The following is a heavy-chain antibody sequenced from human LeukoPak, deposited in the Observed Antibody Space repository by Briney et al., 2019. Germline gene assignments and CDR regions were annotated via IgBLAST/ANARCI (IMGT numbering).Heavy chain of an antibody. Sequence: SETLSLTCTVSGGSINGYYWSWLRQPPGEGLEWIGFIYFSGSTEYNPSLKGRGTISIDMSKNQFSLRLNSVTAADTAVYYCARHQKAHGDSGFDYWGQGTLVTVSS. CDR2: IYFSGST. D-gene: IGHD4-17*01. CDR3: ARHQKAHGDSGFDY. V-gene: IGHV4-59*08. CDR1: GGSINGYY. J-gene: IGHJ4*02.